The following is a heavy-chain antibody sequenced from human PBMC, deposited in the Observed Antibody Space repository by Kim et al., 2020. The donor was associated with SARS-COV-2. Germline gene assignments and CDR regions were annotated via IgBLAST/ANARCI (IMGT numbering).Heavy chain of an antibody. CDR3: ARLVRKELEDLWD. CDR2: IYYSGST. Sequence: SETLSLTCTVSGGSISSSSYYWGWIRQPPGKGLEWIGSIYYSGSTYYNPSLKSRVTISVDTSKNQFSLKLSSVTAADTAVYYCARLVRKELEDLWDWGQGTLVTVSS. V-gene: IGHV4-39*01. CDR1: GGSISSSSYY. D-gene: IGHD1-26*01. J-gene: IGHJ4*02.